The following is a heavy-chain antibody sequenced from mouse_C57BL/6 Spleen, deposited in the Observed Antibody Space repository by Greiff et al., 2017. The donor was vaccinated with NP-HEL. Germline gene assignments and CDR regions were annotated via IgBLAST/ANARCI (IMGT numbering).Heavy chain of an antibody. Sequence: QVQLQQPGAELVKPGASVKMSCKASGYTFSSYWITWVKQRPGQGLEWIGDISPGRGSTNYTEKFKSNATLTVDTSSSTAYMQLSSLTSEDSAVYYCAYGPGGFAYGGQGTLVTVSA. D-gene: IGHD1-1*02. CDR1: GYTFSSYW. CDR3: AYGPGGFAY. V-gene: IGHV1-55*01. CDR2: ISPGRGST. J-gene: IGHJ3*01.